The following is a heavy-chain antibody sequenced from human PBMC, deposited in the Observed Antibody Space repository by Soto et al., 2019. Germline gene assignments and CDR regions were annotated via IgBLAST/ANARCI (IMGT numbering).Heavy chain of an antibody. CDR3: ASSHYSNILTFGY. D-gene: IGHD4-4*01. CDR2: IWDDGSNK. V-gene: IGHV3-33*03. Sequence: QVQLVESGGGVVQPGRSLRLSCAASGFTFSSYGMHWVRQAPGKGLEWVAVIWDDGSNKYYADCVKGRFTISRDNYNNKLYLQMYALRVEDSAVYYCASSHYSNILTFGYWGRGTLDTVSS. CDR1: GFTFSSYG. J-gene: IGHJ4*01.